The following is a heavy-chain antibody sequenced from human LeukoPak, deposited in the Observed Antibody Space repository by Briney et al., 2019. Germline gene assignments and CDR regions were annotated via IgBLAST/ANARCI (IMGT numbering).Heavy chain of an antibody. V-gene: IGHV3-9*01. Sequence: GGSLRLSCAASGFTFDDYAMHWVRQAPGKGLEWVSGISWNSGSIGYADSVKGRFTISRDNAKNSLYLQMNSLRAEDTALYYCAKDTSDYYDSSGLDYWGRGTLVTVSS. CDR3: AKDTSDYYDSSGLDY. D-gene: IGHD3-22*01. J-gene: IGHJ4*02. CDR1: GFTFDDYA. CDR2: ISWNSGSI.